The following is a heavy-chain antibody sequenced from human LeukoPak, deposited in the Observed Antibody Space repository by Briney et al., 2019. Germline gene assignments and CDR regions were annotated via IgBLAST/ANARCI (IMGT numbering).Heavy chain of an antibody. D-gene: IGHD2-15*01. J-gene: IGHJ6*03. CDR3: ARDLGRMRLGYYYYCINV. Sequence: GGSLTLSCTASGYTVSRNYMSWVRQAPGKGLEGGSVIYSGGSTYYADSVQGRFTISRENSKNTLYPQMNSVRAEDTAVYYCARDLGRMRLGYYYYCINVWGKGTTVTV. CDR1: GYTVSRNY. CDR2: IYSGGST. V-gene: IGHV3-53*05.